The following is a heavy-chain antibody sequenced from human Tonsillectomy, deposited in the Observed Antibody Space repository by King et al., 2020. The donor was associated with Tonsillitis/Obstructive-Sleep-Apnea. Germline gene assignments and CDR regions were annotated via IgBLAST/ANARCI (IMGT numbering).Heavy chain of an antibody. CDR3: ARGSSYYDSSEPAEYFQH. V-gene: IGHV3-48*03. Sequence: EVQLVESGGASVQPGGSLRLSCVGSGFSFNTYEMNWVRQAPGKGLEWVSYISSRGITKNYADSVKGRFTISRDDARNSLYLQMSSLRAEDTAVYYCARGSSYYDSSEPAEYFQHWGQGTLVTVSS. CDR1: GFSFNTYE. CDR2: ISSRGITK. J-gene: IGHJ1*01. D-gene: IGHD3-22*01.